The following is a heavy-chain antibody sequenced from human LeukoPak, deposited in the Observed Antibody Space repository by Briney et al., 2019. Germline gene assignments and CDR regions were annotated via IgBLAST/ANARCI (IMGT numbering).Heavy chain of an antibody. CDR2: IYYSGST. V-gene: IGHV4-59*01. CDR1: GGSISSYY. Sequence: SETLSLTCTVSGGSISSYYWSWIRQPPGKGLEWIGYIYYSGSTNYNPSLKSRVTISVDTSKNQFSLKLSSVTAADTAVYYCARRMVADNWFDPWGQGTLVTVSS. D-gene: IGHD5-12*01. J-gene: IGHJ5*02. CDR3: ARRMVADNWFDP.